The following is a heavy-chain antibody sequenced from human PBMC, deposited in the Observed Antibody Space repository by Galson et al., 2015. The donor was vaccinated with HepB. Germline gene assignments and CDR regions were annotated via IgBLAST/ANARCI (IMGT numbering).Heavy chain of an antibody. J-gene: IGHJ5*02. V-gene: IGHV3-30*02. Sequence: SLRLSCAASGFTFSTYGMHWVRQAPGKGLEWVAFIRYDGTNKYYADSVKGRFTISRDNSKNTLYLQMNSLRAEDTAVYYCAKDILNMYNWFDPWGQGTLVTVSS. CDR1: GFTFSTYG. CDR2: IRYDGTNK. CDR3: AKDILNMYNWFDP. D-gene: IGHD2-15*01.